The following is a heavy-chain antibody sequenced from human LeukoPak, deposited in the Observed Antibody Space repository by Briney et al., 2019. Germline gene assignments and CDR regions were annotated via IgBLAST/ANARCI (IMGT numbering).Heavy chain of an antibody. D-gene: IGHD3-10*01. CDR3: ARDGGYYGSGSYPRY. CDR1: GFTVSSNY. V-gene: IGHV3-66*02. J-gene: IGHJ4*02. Sequence: GGSLRLSCAASGFTVSSNYMSWVRQAPGKGLEWVSVIYSGGSTYYADSVKGRFTISRDNSKNTLYLQMNSLRAEDTAVYYCARDGGYYGSGSYPRYWGQGTLVTVSS. CDR2: IYSGGST.